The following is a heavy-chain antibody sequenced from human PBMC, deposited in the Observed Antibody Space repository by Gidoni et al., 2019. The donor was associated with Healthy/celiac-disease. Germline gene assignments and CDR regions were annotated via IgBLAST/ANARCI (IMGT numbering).Heavy chain of an antibody. CDR2: ISSSSSDR. Sequence: EVQLVESGGGLVTPVGSLRLSCAASGFTFRSYSMNWVRQAPGKGLEWVSSISSSSSDRYDADSVKGRFNISRDNAKNSLYLQMNSLRAEDTAVYYCARGYCSGGSCYWDAFDIWGQGTMVTVSS. CDR3: ARGYCSGGSCYWDAFDI. CDR1: GFTFRSYS. D-gene: IGHD2-15*01. V-gene: IGHV3-21*01. J-gene: IGHJ3*02.